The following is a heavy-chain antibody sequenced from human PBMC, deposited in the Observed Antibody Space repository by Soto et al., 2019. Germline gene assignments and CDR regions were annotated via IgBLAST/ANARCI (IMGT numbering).Heavy chain of an antibody. CDR2: ISNDGSKT. Sequence: GGSLRRSCAASGIAFTNYGIHVVRQAPGKGLEWVAHISNDGSKTFNEDAVRGRFTISRDNSENTVYLQMPSLRPHDTADFYCARDVAMPTGFGLGYWCQGTLVTVSS. CDR1: GIAFTNYG. D-gene: IGHD2-8*02. J-gene: IGHJ4*02. V-gene: IGHV3-30*03. CDR3: ARDVAMPTGFGLGY.